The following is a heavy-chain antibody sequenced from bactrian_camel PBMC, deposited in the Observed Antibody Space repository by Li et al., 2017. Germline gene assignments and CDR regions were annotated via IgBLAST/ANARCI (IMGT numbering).Heavy chain of an antibody. CDR3: AVGWRGGLWSEAFRWNR. J-gene: IGHJ4*01. D-gene: IGHD7*01. V-gene: IGHV3S9*01. CDR1: GYDIKPNH. Sequence: HVQLVESGGGSVQAGGSLNLSCVASGYDIKPNHVAWFRQSLEKEREGVAFILPYGNVLYTDFVKGRFTGFVDRAKNTAYLQMNNLTPDDSAMYYCAVGWRGGLWSEAFRWNRWGQGTQVTVS. CDR2: ILPYGNV.